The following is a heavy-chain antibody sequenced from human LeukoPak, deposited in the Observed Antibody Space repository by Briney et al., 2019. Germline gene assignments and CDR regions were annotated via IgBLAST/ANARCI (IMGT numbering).Heavy chain of an antibody. CDR2: ISSDGGNK. V-gene: IGHV3-30*04. CDR1: GFTFSSYA. J-gene: IGHJ4*02. CDR3: ARSPNSSGWPRIFDY. Sequence: GGSLRLSCAASGFTFSSYAMHWVRQSPGKGLEWVAIISSDGGNKYYTDSVRGRFTISRDNFKNTLHLQMNSLRAEDTAVYYCARSPNSSGWPRIFDYWGQGALVTVSS. D-gene: IGHD6-19*01.